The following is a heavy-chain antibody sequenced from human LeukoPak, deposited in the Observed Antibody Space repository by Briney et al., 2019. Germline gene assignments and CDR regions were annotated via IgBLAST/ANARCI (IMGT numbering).Heavy chain of an antibody. J-gene: IGHJ4*02. V-gene: IGHV1-8*01. CDR1: GYTFTSYD. Sequence: ASVTVSCKASGYTFTSYDINWVRQAPGQGIEWMGWMNPNSGNTVYAQKVQGRVTMTRNTSISTAYMELSSLRSEDTAVYYCARANRRWLQLRDVDYWGQGTLVTVSS. CDR2: MNPNSGNT. CDR3: ARANRRWLQLRDVDY. D-gene: IGHD5-24*01.